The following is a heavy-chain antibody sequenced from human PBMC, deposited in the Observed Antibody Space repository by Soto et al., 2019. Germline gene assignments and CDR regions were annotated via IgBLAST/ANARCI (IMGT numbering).Heavy chain of an antibody. CDR2: VIPILGMA. Sequence: QVQLVQSGAEVKKPGSSVKVSCTASEGTFNSYTISWVRQAPGQGLEWMGRVIPILGMADFAQRFQGRVMITADKSTSTAYMMLSSLRSDDTAIYYCATNYGSGSTHFDCWGQGTQVTVSS. D-gene: IGHD3-10*01. CDR1: EGTFNSYT. V-gene: IGHV1-69*02. CDR3: ATNYGSGSTHFDC. J-gene: IGHJ4*02.